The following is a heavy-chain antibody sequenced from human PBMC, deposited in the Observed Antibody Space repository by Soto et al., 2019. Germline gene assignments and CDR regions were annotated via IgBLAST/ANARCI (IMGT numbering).Heavy chain of an antibody. CDR1: GGSLSGYY. D-gene: IGHD3-16*01. CDR2: INRSGNT. J-gene: IGHJ5*02. Sequence: QVQLQQWGAGLLKPSETLSLTCAVYGGSLSGYYWSWIRQPPGKGLEWIGEINRSGNTNYIPSLKSRVIISVDTSKNQFSLKLSSVTAADTAVYYCARGLLGGAATWGQGTLVTVSS. V-gene: IGHV4-34*01. CDR3: ARGLLGGAAT.